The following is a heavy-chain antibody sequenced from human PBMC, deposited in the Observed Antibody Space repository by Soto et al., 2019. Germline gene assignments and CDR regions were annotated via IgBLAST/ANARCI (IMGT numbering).Heavy chain of an antibody. D-gene: IGHD6-25*01. CDR3: ARGPSPGIAAWYSTNWFDP. CDR1: GYTFTSYD. J-gene: IGHJ5*02. CDR2: MNPNSGNT. Sequence: ASVKVSCKASGYTFTSYDINWVRQATGQGLEWMGWMNPNSGNTGYAQKFQGRVTMTRNTSISTAYMELSSLRSEDTAVYYCARGPSPGIAAWYSTNWFDPWGQGTLVTVSS. V-gene: IGHV1-8*01.